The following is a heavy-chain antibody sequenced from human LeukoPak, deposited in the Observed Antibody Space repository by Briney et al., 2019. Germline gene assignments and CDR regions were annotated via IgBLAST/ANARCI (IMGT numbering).Heavy chain of an antibody. CDR2: IYPDDSET. Sequence: ESLKISCKGSGSRFTSYWIGWVRQMPGKGLEWVGIIYPDDSETRYSPSFQDQVTISADKSISTAYLQWSSLKASDTAMYYCARHYPGGDYFIDYWGQGTLVTVSS. D-gene: IGHD4-17*01. J-gene: IGHJ4*02. CDR3: ARHYPGGDYFIDY. CDR1: GSRFTSYW. V-gene: IGHV5-51*01.